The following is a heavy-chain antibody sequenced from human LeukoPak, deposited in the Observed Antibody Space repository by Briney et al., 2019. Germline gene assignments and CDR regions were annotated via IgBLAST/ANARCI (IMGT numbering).Heavy chain of an antibody. Sequence: GGSLRLSCAASGFTFSGYGMSWVRQAPGKGLEWVANTKQDGGEKYYVDSVKGRFTISRDNAKNSLYLQMNSLRAEDTAVYYCAREPGGWYAFDIWGQGTMVTVSS. J-gene: IGHJ3*02. CDR3: AREPGGWYAFDI. D-gene: IGHD2-15*01. V-gene: IGHV3-7*01. CDR2: TKQDGGEK. CDR1: GFTFSGYG.